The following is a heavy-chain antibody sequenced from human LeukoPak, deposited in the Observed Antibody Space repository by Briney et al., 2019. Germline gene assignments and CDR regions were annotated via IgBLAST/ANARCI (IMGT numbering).Heavy chain of an antibody. V-gene: IGHV3-53*01. CDR2: IYGGGST. Sequence: GGSLRLSCAASGFTFWYVWMSWVRQAPGKGLEWVSVIYGGGSTYYADSVKGRFTISRDNSKNTLYLQMNSLRAEDTAVYYCARELWEVATMGYYYYYMDVWGKGTTVTVSS. CDR3: ARELWEVATMGYYYYYMDV. J-gene: IGHJ6*03. CDR1: GFTFWYVW. D-gene: IGHD5-12*01.